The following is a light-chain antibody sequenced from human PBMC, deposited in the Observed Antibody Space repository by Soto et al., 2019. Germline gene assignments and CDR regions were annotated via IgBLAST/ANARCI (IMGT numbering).Light chain of an antibody. CDR1: QSVSSSY. V-gene: IGKV3-20*01. CDR3: QQDDSSRPYT. Sequence: EIGLTQSPGTLSLSPGERATLSCGASQSVSSSYLAWYQQKPGQAPRLLIYGASSRATGITDRFSGGGSGTAFTLTISRVEPEDFAVYYGQQDDSSRPYTFGQGTKLEIK. J-gene: IGKJ2*01. CDR2: GAS.